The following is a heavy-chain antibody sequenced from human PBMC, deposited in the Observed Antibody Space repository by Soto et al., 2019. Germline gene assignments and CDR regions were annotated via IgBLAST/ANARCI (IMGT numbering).Heavy chain of an antibody. D-gene: IGHD2-8*02. V-gene: IGHV5-51*01. CDR3: ARGYCTATICDPWFDP. Sequence: PGDSLKISCQGSGYAFSSYWIAWVRQMPGKGLEWMGIIYPGDSDTRYSPSFQGQVTISVDKSITTAYLQWSSLKASDTAMYYCARGYCTATICDPWFDPWGQGTLVTVSS. CDR1: GYAFSSYW. J-gene: IGHJ5*02. CDR2: IYPGDSDT.